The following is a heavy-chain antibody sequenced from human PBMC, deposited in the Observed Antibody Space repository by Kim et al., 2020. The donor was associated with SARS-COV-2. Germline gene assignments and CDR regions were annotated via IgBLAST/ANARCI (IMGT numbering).Heavy chain of an antibody. CDR3: AKDLHVLRYFDWLPYAGDY. J-gene: IGHJ4*02. D-gene: IGHD3-9*01. Sequence: GRFTISRGKSKNTLYLQMNSLRAEDTAVYYCAKDLHVLRYFDWLPYAGDYWGQGTLVTVSS. V-gene: IGHV3-23*01.